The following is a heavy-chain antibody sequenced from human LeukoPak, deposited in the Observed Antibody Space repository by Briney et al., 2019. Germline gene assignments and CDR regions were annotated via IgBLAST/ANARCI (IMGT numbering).Heavy chain of an antibody. CDR2: IYTSGST. V-gene: IGHV4-4*07. CDR1: GGSISSYY. J-gene: IGHJ6*03. CDR3: ARDSEGSESSYYYYYYMDV. D-gene: IGHD3-10*01. Sequence: SETLSLTCTVSGGSISSYYWSWIRQPAGKGLEWIGRIYTSGSTNYNPSLKSRVTMSVDTSKNQFSLKLSSVTAADTAVYYCARDSEGSESSYYYYYYMDVWGKGTTVTISS.